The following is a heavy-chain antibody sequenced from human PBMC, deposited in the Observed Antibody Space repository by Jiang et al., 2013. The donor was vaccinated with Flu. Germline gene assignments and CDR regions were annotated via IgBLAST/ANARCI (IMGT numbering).Heavy chain of an antibody. D-gene: IGHD4-11*01. CDR3: ARGRRPYDYSNYVGSNYFDY. CDR1: GYTFTGYY. Sequence: GAEVKKPGASVKVSCKASGYTFTGYYMHWVRQAPGQGLEWMGWINPKSGGTNYAQKFRGRVTMTGDTSISTAYMELSRLRSDDTAVYYCARGRRPYDYSNYVGSNYFDYWGQGTLVTVSS. V-gene: IGHV1-2*02. J-gene: IGHJ4*02. CDR2: INPKSGGT.